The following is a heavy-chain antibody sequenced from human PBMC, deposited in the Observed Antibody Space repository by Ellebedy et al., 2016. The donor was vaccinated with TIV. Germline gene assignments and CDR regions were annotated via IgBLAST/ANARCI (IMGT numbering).Heavy chain of an antibody. CDR2: ISSRGTTI. V-gene: IGHV3-48*02. CDR3: GTFGVQRGDQ. CDR1: GFPFSSHS. D-gene: IGHD3-3*01. Sequence: GESLKISCTASGFPFSSHSMSWVRQAPGKGPEWVSYISSRGTTIDYADSVKGRFTTSRDNTKNSLFLQLDSLRDEDTAVYYCGTFGVQRGDQWGQGTHVTVSS. J-gene: IGHJ4*02.